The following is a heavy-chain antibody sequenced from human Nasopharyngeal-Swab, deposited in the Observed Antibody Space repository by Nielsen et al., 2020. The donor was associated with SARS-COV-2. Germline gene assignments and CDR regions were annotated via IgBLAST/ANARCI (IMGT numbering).Heavy chain of an antibody. CDR2: ISTSSSYI. CDR3: AREEMGSGSYSPHDY. V-gene: IGHV3-21*01. CDR1: GFTFSSYS. D-gene: IGHD1-26*01. J-gene: IGHJ4*02. Sequence: GESLKISCAASGFTFSSYSMNWVRQAPGKGLEWVSSISTSSSYIYYADSVKCRFTISRDNAKNSLYLQMNSLRAEDTAVYYCAREEMGSGSYSPHDYWGQGTLVTVSS.